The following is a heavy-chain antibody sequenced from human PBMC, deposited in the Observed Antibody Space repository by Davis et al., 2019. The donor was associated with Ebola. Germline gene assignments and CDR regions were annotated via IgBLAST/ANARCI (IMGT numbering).Heavy chain of an antibody. CDR1: GFTFSSYA. V-gene: IGHV3-23*01. J-gene: IGHJ4*02. Sequence: GESLKISCAASGFTFSSYAMSWVRQAPGKGLEWVSAISGSGGSTYYADSVKGRFTISRDNSKNTLYLQMNSLRAEDTAVYYCAKGRRYDYGDFWGQGTLVTVSS. CDR3: AKGRRYDYGDF. D-gene: IGHD3-16*01. CDR2: ISGSGGST.